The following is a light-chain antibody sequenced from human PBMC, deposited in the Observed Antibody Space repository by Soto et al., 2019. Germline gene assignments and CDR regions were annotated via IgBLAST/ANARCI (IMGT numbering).Light chain of an antibody. J-gene: IGKJ3*01. Sequence: EIVMTQSPATLSVSPGERATLSCRASQSVSRNLAWYQQKPGQVPRLLIYGASTRATGIPARFSGSGSGTEFTLTISSLQSGDFAVYYCQQYNNWPFTFGPGTKVDIK. CDR3: QQYNNWPFT. CDR2: GAS. V-gene: IGKV3D-15*01. CDR1: QSVSRN.